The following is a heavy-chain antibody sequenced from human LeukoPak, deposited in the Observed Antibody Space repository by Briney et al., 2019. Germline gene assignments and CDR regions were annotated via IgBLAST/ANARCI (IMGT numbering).Heavy chain of an antibody. J-gene: IGHJ4*02. D-gene: IGHD6-19*01. CDR3: AKGGGSGWSGHFDY. V-gene: IGHV3-9*03. CDR2: ISWNSGSI. Sequence: PGGSLRLSCAASGFTFDDYAMHWVRQAPGKGLEWVSGISWNSGSIGYADSVKGRFTTSRDNAKNSLYLQMNSLRAEDMALYYCAKGGGSGWSGHFDYWGQGTLVTVSS. CDR1: GFTFDDYA.